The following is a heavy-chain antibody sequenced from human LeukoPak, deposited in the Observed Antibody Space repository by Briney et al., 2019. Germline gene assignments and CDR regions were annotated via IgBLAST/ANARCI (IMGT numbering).Heavy chain of an antibody. J-gene: IGHJ6*03. CDR3: AKGGGSYSGYYYYYMDV. D-gene: IGHD1-26*01. V-gene: IGHV3-53*01. CDR2: YSGGST. Sequence: YSGGSTNYADSVKGRFTISRDNSKNTLYLQMNSLRAEDTAVYYCAKGGGSYSGYYYYYMDVWGKGTTVTISS.